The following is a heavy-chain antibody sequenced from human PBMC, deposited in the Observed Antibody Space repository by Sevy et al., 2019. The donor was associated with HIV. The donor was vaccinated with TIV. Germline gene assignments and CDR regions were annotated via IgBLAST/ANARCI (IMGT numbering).Heavy chain of an antibody. V-gene: IGHV3-64D*06. CDR1: GFTVSDNH. CDR2: ISGNGGSK. Sequence: GGSLRLSCAASGFTVSDNHMNWVRQAPGKGLEYVSLISGNGGSKYYADSVKGRFTISRDNLKKTLYLQMSSLRAEDTAVYYCVTRGGLVGATDFDYWGQGTRVTVSS. CDR3: VTRGGLVGATDFDY. J-gene: IGHJ4*02. D-gene: IGHD1-26*01.